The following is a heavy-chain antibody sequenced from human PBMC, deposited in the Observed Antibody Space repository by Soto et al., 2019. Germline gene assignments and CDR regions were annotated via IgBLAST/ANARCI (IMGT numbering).Heavy chain of an antibody. CDR3: ARRYGSVNNWFDP. J-gene: IGHJ5*02. V-gene: IGHV5-51*01. Sequence: GEPLKISCKGSGYSFTSYWIGWVRQMPGKGLEWMGIIYPGDPDTRYSPSFQGQVTISADKSISTAYLQWSSLKASDTAMYYCARRYGSVNNWFDPWGHVTLVTVSS. D-gene: IGHD3-10*01. CDR1: GYSFTSYW. CDR2: IYPGDPDT.